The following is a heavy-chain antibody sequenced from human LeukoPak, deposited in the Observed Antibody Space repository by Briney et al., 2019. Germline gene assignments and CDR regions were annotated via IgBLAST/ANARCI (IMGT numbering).Heavy chain of an antibody. CDR3: ARCDLIVGATEVMDV. CDR2: INPSGGST. V-gene: IGHV1-18*01. J-gene: IGHJ6*03. D-gene: IGHD1-26*01. Sequence: ASVKVSCKASGYTFTSYGISWVRQAPGQGLEWMGIINPSGGSTSYAQKFQGRVTMTTDTSTSTAYMELRSLRSDDTAVYYCARCDLIVGATEVMDVWGKGTTVTVSS. CDR1: GYTFTSYG.